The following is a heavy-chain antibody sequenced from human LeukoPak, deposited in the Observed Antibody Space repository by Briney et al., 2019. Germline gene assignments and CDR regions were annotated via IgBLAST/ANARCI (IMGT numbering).Heavy chain of an antibody. Sequence: PGGSLRLSCAASGFTFSTYRMNWVRQAPGKGLEWISYISSSGTSKYYADSVKDRFTISRDNAKNSLYLQMNSLRVEDTAVYYCARLAWSTTDYWGQGTLVTVSS. V-gene: IGHV3-48*01. D-gene: IGHD3-3*01. CDR1: GFTFSTYR. J-gene: IGHJ4*02. CDR2: ISSSGTSK. CDR3: ARLAWSTTDY.